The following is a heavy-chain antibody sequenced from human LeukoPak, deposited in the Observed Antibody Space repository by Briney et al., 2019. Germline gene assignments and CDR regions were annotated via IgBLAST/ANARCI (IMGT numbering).Heavy chain of an antibody. Sequence: SETLSLTCAVYGGSFSGYYWSWIRQPPGKGLEWIGEINHSGSTNYNPSLKSRVTISVDTSKNQFSLKLSSVTAADTAVYYCARENSSGWYRSYYYYMDVWGKGTTVTISS. V-gene: IGHV4-34*01. J-gene: IGHJ6*03. CDR2: INHSGST. CDR3: ARENSSGWYRSYYYYMDV. CDR1: GGSFSGYY. D-gene: IGHD6-19*01.